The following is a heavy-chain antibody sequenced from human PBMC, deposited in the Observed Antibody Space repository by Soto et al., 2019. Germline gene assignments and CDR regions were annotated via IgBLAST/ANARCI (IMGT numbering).Heavy chain of an antibody. CDR1: EFTFRSYW. V-gene: IGHV3-74*01. CDR3: ARSLPGTYGAFDL. D-gene: IGHD1-7*01. Sequence: PGGSLRLSCAASEFTFRSYWMHWVRQSPGKGLVWVSRISGDGSSTTYADSVRGRFTISRDNAKNTVYLQMDSLRAEDTAVYYCARSLPGTYGAFDLWGQGXMVTV. CDR2: ISGDGSST. J-gene: IGHJ3*01.